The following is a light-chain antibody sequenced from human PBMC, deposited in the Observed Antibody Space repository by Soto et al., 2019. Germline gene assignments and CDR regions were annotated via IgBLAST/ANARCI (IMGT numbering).Light chain of an antibody. J-gene: IGKJ3*01. Sequence: PGERASLSCGASQSISSSFLAWYQQKPGQAPRLLIYGASNRATGIPDRFSGSGSGTDFTLTISTLEPEDFVVYYCQQYGSAPFTFGPGTKVDIK. V-gene: IGKV3-20*01. CDR1: QSISSSF. CDR2: GAS. CDR3: QQYGSAPFT.